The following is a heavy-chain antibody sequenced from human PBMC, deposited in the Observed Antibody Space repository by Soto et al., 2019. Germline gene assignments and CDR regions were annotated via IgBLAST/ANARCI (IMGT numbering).Heavy chain of an antibody. V-gene: IGHV1-69*01. CDR2: IIPISGRT. Sequence: QVQLLQSGAEVKRPGSSVKVSCEASGGTFSSLGFTWVRQAPGQGLEWMGGIIPISGRTTFAQKFQGRVTNTADEATRATYMELTTLTSDDTAMYYCATRGTPGRWLECADYWGQGTLVTVSS. J-gene: IGHJ4*02. CDR3: ATRGTPGRWLECADY. CDR1: GGTFSSLG. D-gene: IGHD3-10*01.